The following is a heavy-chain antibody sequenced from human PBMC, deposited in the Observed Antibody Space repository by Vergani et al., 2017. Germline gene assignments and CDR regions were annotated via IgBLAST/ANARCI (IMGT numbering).Heavy chain of an antibody. CDR1: GFTFNHYA. Sequence: EVQLLESGGDLVQPGGSLRLSCAASGFTFNHYAMNWVRQAPGKGLEWVSGISGSGGSTYYAGSVKGRFTISRDSSKNTLYLQMNSLSAEDTAVYFCAREPLRTYDSSGYYFHDAFAIWGQGTMVTVSS. D-gene: IGHD3-22*01. V-gene: IGHV3-23*01. CDR2: ISGSGGST. CDR3: AREPLRTYDSSGYYFHDAFAI. J-gene: IGHJ3*02.